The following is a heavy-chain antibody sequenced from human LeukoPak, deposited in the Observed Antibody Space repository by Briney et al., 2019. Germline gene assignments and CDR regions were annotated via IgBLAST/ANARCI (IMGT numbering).Heavy chain of an antibody. V-gene: IGHV4-34*01. CDR2: INHSGST. J-gene: IGHJ4*02. CDR1: GGSFSGYY. CDR3: ARLDYDFWSGNHDY. D-gene: IGHD3-3*01. Sequence: SETLSLTCAVYGGSFSGYYWSWIRQPPGKGLEWIGEINHSGSTNHNPSLKSRVTISVDTSKNQFSLKLSSVTAADTAVYYCARLDYDFWSGNHDYWGQGTLVTVSS.